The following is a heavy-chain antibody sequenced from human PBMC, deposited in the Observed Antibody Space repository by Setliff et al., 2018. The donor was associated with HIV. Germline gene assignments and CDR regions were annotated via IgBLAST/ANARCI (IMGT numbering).Heavy chain of an antibody. Sequence: GSLRLSCAASGSIFNSYGMHWVRHAPGKGLEWVAVMWFDGGTQYYADAVLGRFTISRDNSKNTLDLQMNSLRVDDTAIYYCARGHRNSDAFDVWGQGTMVTVSS. CDR3: ARGHRNSDAFDV. J-gene: IGHJ3*01. V-gene: IGHV3-33*01. D-gene: IGHD1-1*01. CDR2: MWFDGGTQ. CDR1: GSIFNSYG.